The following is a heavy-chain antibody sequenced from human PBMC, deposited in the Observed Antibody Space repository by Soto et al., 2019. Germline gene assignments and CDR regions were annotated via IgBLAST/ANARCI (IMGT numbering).Heavy chain of an antibody. CDR2: INHSGST. Sequence: SETLSLTCAVYGGSFSGYYWSWIRQPPGKGLEWIGEINHSGSTNYNPSLKSRVTISVDTSKNQFSLKLSSVTAADTAVYYCARVIAAAGTDYYYYGMDVWGQGTTVTVSS. D-gene: IGHD6-13*01. CDR3: ARVIAAAGTDYYYYGMDV. V-gene: IGHV4-34*01. CDR1: GGSFSGYY. J-gene: IGHJ6*02.